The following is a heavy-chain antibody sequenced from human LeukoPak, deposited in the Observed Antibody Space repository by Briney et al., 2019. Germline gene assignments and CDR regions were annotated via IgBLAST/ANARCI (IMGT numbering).Heavy chain of an antibody. CDR3: ARHEYSGSYYGLSWFDP. J-gene: IGHJ5*02. V-gene: IGHV4-39*01. D-gene: IGHD1-26*01. CDR2: IYYSGST. CDR1: GGAISSSGYY. Sequence: PSETLSLTCTVAGGAISSSGYYLGWIRQPPGKGLEWIARIYYSGSTYYNPSLKSRVTISVDTSKNQLSLKLSSLTAADTAVYYCARHEYSGSYYGLSWFDPWGQGTLVTVSS.